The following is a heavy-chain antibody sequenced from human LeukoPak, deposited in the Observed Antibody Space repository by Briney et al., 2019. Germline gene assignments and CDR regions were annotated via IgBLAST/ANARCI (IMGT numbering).Heavy chain of an antibody. D-gene: IGHD3-10*01. V-gene: IGHV3-21*01. Sequence: PGGSLRLSCAAPGFTFSSYAMSWVRQAPGKGLEWVSSISSSSTYIFYADSVKGRFTISRDYDKNSLYLQMNSLRAEDTPVYFCARGQGVYPSGSYPFDDWGQGTQVTVSS. J-gene: IGHJ4*02. CDR2: ISSSSTYI. CDR1: GFTFSSYA. CDR3: ARGQGVYPSGSYPFDD.